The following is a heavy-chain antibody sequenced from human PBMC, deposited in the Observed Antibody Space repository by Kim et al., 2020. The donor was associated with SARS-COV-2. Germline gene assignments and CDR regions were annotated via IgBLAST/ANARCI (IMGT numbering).Heavy chain of an antibody. J-gene: IGHJ2*01. CDR1: GGSVDSSNHY. D-gene: IGHD6-19*01. CDR2: IYHTGSY. Sequence: SETLSLDCTLSGGSVDSSNHYWTWVRQPPGKRLEWVGYIYHTGSYNYNPSLRSRLSISMDTSKNQFSLKLRSATAADTAVYYCARVSRSGWYTWGYW. V-gene: IGHV4-61*01. CDR3: ARVSRSGWYTWGYW.